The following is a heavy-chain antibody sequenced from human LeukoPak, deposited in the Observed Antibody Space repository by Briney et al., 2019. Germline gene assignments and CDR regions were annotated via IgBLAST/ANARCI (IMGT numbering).Heavy chain of an antibody. CDR2: FSYDGSNK. J-gene: IGHJ4*02. CDR1: GFSFSSYG. V-gene: IGHV3-30*03. CDR3: VRGVGVSRFNYLDS. Sequence: PGKSLRLSCAASGFSFSSYGMHWVRQAPGKGLEWVAVFSYDGSNKYYADSVKDRFTISRDNSKNTVYLQMNSLRDDDTAVYYCVRGVGVSRFNYLDSWGQGTLVIVSS. D-gene: IGHD6-13*01.